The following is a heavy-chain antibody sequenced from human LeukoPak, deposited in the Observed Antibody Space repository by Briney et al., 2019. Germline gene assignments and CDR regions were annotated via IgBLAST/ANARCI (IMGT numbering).Heavy chain of an antibody. V-gene: IGHV3-23*01. D-gene: IGHD3-22*01. CDR1: GLTVSSYA. CDR3: AKTATYYYDSSGYYLGY. J-gene: IGHJ4*02. CDR2: ISGSGGST. Sequence: GGSLRLSCAASGLTVSSYAMSWVRQAPGKGLEWVSAISGSGGSTYYADSVKGRFTISRDNSKNTLYLQMNSLRAEDTAVYYCAKTATYYYDSSGYYLGYWGQGTLVTVSS.